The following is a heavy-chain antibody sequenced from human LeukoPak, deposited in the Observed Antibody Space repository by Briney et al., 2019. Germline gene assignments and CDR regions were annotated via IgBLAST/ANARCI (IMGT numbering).Heavy chain of an antibody. D-gene: IGHD3-10*01. CDR1: GYSISSGYY. CDR2: IYYSGST. V-gene: IGHV4-61*01. CDR3: ARGELNWFDP. J-gene: IGHJ5*02. Sequence: SETLSLTCTVSGYSISSGYYWGWIRQPPGKGLEWIGYIYYSGSTNYNPSLKSRVIISVDTSKNQFSLKLSSVTAADTAVYYCARGELNWFDPWGQGTLVTVSS.